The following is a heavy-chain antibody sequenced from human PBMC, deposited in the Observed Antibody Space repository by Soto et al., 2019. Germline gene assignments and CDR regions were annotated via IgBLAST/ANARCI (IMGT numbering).Heavy chain of an antibody. V-gene: IGHV5-51*01. CDR2: IYPSDSDT. Sequence: XESLKISWKGSGYNFSGYWIAWVRQMPGKGLELMGIIYPSDSDTGYRPSFQGQVTISADKSISSAYLQWSSLRASDTAMYYCARGGVSTRTFDSWGQGTPVTVSS. D-gene: IGHD3-3*01. J-gene: IGHJ4*02. CDR3: ARGGVSTRTFDS. CDR1: GYNFSGYW.